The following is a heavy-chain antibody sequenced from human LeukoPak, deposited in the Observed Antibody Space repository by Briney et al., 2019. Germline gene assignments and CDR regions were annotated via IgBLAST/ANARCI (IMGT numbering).Heavy chain of an antibody. CDR3: AGFRVVAATVLGTEIDY. CDR1: GGSISSSSYY. D-gene: IGHD2-15*01. J-gene: IGHJ4*02. Sequence: PSETLSLTCTVSGGSISSSSYYWGWIRQPPGKGLEWIGSIYYSGGTYYNPSLKSRVTISVDTSKNQFSLKLSSVTAADTAVYYCAGFRVVAATVLGTEIDYWGQGTLVTVSS. V-gene: IGHV4-39*07. CDR2: IYYSGGT.